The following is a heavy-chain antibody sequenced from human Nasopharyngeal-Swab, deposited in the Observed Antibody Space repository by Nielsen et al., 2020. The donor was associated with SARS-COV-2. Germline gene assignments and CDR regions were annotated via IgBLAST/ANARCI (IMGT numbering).Heavy chain of an antibody. J-gene: IGHJ6*02. CDR1: GFTFDDYA. CDR2: ISWNSGSI. CDR3: ATIAAAQFNYYGMDV. D-gene: IGHD6-13*01. Sequence: GGSLRLSCAASGFTFDDYAMHWVRHAPGKGLEWVSGISWNSGSIGYADSVKGRFTISRDNAKNSLYLQMNSLRAEDTALYYCATIAAAQFNYYGMDVWGQGTTVTVSS. V-gene: IGHV3-9*01.